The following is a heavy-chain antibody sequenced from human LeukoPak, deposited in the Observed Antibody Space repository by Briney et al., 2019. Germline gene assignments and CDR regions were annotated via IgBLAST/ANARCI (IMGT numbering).Heavy chain of an antibody. CDR3: AIESLIMGGSVDY. CDR1: VYTFTSYA. CDR2: IVPIFGTA. J-gene: IGHJ4*02. D-gene: IGHD2-15*01. Sequence: GASVTVSCKXSVYTFTSYAISRVRQAPSQGLKWMRGIVPIFGTANYAQKFQGRVTITTDESTSTAYMKLSSLRSEDTAVYCCAIESLIMGGSVDYWGQGTLVTVSS. V-gene: IGHV1-69*05.